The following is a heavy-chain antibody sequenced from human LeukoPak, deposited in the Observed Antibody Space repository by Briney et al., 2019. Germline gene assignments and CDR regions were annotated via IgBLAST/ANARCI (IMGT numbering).Heavy chain of an antibody. CDR3: GRVSESLVNGGVSWSFDN. CDR2: IKQDGSEK. CDR1: GFTFSSYW. V-gene: IGHV3-7*03. D-gene: IGHD2-15*01. Sequence: PGGSLRLSCAASGFTFSSYWMSWVRQAPGKGLEWVANIKQDGSEKYYVDSVKGRFTTSRDNAKNSLYLQMNSLRAEDTAVYYCGRVSESLVNGGVSWSFDNWGQGTLVTVSS. J-gene: IGHJ4*02.